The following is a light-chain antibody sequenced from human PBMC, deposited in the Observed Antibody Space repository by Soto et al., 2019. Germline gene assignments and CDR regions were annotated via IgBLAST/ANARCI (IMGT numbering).Light chain of an antibody. CDR1: QSVGSN. Sequence: ELVMTQSPVTLSVSPGERVALSCRASQSVGSNFAWYQQRPGQAPRLLIYDASTRATGIPARFSGSGSATEFTLTISSLQSADFAVYYCQQYNNWPYTFGQGTKLEIK. CDR2: DAS. CDR3: QQYNNWPYT. V-gene: IGKV3D-15*01. J-gene: IGKJ2*01.